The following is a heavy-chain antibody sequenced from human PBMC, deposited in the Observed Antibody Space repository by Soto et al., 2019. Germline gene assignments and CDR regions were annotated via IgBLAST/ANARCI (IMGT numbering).Heavy chain of an antibody. Sequence: PGGSLRLSCAASRFTFSSYGMHWVRQAPGKGLEWVAVIWYDGSNKYYADSVKGRFTISRDNSKNTLYLQMNSLRAEDTAVYYCARGGYCSGGSCYSRGNDYWGQGTLVTVSS. CDR1: RFTFSSYG. CDR3: ARGGYCSGGSCYSRGNDY. D-gene: IGHD2-15*01. V-gene: IGHV3-33*01. CDR2: IWYDGSNK. J-gene: IGHJ4*02.